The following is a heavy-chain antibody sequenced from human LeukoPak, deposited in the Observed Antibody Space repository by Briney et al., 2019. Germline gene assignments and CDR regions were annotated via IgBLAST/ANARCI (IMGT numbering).Heavy chain of an antibody. J-gene: IGHJ6*02. CDR3: AISYRRWLQFRGVSYGMDV. D-gene: IGHD5-24*01. V-gene: IGHV4-34*08. CDR2: INHSGST. Sequence: GSLRLSCAASGFTFSNAWMNWVRQAPGKGLEWIGEINHSGSTNYNPSLKSRVTISVDTSKNQFSLKLSSVTAADTAVYYCAISYRRWLQFRGVSYGMDVWGQGTTVTVSS. CDR1: GFTFSNAW.